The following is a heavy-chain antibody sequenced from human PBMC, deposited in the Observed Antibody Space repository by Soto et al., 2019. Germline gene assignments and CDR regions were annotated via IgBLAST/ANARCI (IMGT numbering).Heavy chain of an antibody. D-gene: IGHD2-8*02. CDR2: IISGSGSK. J-gene: IGHJ1*01. CDR3: ATRMHCTGTICPPNCQH. V-gene: IGHV3-21*06. CDR1: GFTFSRYN. Sequence: EVQLVESGGGLVQPGGSLRLSCVASGFTFSRYNMDWVRQAPGKGPEWVSSIISGSGSKYYADPLKGRFTISRDDAKNLLYLEMNSLRAEDTAAYYCATRMHCTGTICPPNCQHWGQGTLVTVSS.